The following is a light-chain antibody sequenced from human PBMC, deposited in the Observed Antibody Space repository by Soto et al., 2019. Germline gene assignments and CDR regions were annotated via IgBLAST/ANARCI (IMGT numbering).Light chain of an antibody. J-gene: IGKJ2*01. Sequence: EIVLTQSPATLSLSPGESATLSCGASQSVSSSYLGWYQQKPGLAPGLLIYDASSRTTGIPDRFSGSGSGTDVILAISRLELEDFSVDYCQQHGSSLYTFGHGTKLDIK. V-gene: IGKV3D-20*01. CDR2: DAS. CDR3: QQHGSSLYT. CDR1: QSVSSSY.